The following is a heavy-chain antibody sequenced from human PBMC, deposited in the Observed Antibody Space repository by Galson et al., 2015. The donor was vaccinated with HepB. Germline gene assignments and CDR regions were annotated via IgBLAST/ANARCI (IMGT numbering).Heavy chain of an antibody. J-gene: IGHJ4*02. CDR3: ARGDWGWGGFDD. V-gene: IGHV1-18*01. CDR1: GYTFTNYG. D-gene: IGHD7-27*01. Sequence: SVKVSCKASGYTFTNYGISWVRQAPGQGLQWMGWISAYNGNTHYAQKLQGRVTVTTDTSTSTAYMEMRSLRSDDTAVYYCARGDWGWGGFDDWGQGTLVTVSS. CDR2: ISAYNGNT.